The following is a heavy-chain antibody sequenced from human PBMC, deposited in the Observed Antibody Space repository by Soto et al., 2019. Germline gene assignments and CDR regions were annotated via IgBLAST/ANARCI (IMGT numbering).Heavy chain of an antibody. Sequence: EVQLVESGGGLVQPGGSLRLSCAASGVIVSSNYMTWVRQAPGKGLEWVSIMYSGGTTYYAESVKGRFTISRHISKNTLDLQMNTLRFEYTAVYYCARVAGDDPLDIWGPGTMVTVSS. CDR2: MYSGGTT. V-gene: IGHV3-53*04. D-gene: IGHD2-21*02. CDR1: GVIVSSNY. J-gene: IGHJ3*02. CDR3: ARVAGDDPLDI.